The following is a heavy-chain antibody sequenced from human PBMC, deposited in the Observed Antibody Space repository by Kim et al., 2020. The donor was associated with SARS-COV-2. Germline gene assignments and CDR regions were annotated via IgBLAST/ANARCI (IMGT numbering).Heavy chain of an antibody. D-gene: IGHD3-10*01. CDR2: ISYDGSNK. CDR1: GFTFSSYA. V-gene: IGHV3-30*04. CDR3: AREADYYYGSGTSYGMDV. J-gene: IGHJ6*02. Sequence: GGSLRLSCAASGFTFSSYAMHWVRQAPGKGLEWVAVISYDGSNKYYADSVKGRFTISRDNSKNTLYLQMNSLRAEDTTVYYCAREADYYYGSGTSYGMDVWGQGTTVTVSS.